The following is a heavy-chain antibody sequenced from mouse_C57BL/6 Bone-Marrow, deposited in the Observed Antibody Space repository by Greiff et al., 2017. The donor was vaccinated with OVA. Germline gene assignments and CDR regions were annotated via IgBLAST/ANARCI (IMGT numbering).Heavy chain of an antibody. V-gene: IGHV1-26*01. CDR2: INPNNGGT. CDR1: GYTFTDYY. J-gene: IGHJ1*03. Sequence: EVKLQQSGPELVKPGASVKISCKASGYTFTDYYMNWVKQSHGKSLEWIGDINPNNGGTSYNQKFKGKATLTVDKSSSTAYMELRSLTSEDSAVYYCARENPHRYWYFDVWGTGTTVTVSS. CDR3: ARENPHRYWYFDV.